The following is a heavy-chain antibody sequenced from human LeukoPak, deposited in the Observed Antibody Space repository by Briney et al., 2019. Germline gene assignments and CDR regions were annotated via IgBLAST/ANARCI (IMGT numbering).Heavy chain of an antibody. CDR3: AREGPRGGNDY. CDR1: GGSISSYY. V-gene: IGHV4-59*12. J-gene: IGHJ4*02. D-gene: IGHD1-26*01. Sequence: SETLSLTCTVSGGSISSYYWSWIRQPPGKGLEWIGYIYYSGSTNYNPSLKSRVTISVDTSKNQFSLKLSSVTAADTAVYYCAREGPRGGNDYWGQGTLVTVSS. CDR2: IYYSGST.